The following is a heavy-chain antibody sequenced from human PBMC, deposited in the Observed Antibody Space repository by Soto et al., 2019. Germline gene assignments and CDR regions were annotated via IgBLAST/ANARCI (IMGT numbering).Heavy chain of an antibody. CDR2: IIPIFGTA. D-gene: IGHD3-10*01. V-gene: IGHV1-69*13. J-gene: IGHJ3*02. CDR3: ARDRGGSITMHVLEARPDDAFDI. CDR1: GYTFTGYY. Sequence: SVRVSCKASGYTFTGYYMHWVRQAPGQGLEWMGAIIPIFGTANYAQKFQGRVTITADESTSTAYMELSSLRSEDTAVYYCARDRGGSITMHVLEARPDDAFDIWGQGTMVT.